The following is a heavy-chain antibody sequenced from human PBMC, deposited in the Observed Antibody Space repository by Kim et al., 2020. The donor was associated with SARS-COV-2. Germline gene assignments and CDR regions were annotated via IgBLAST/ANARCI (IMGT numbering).Heavy chain of an antibody. CDR2: ISASGGHT. J-gene: IGHJ4*02. V-gene: IGHV3-23*01. D-gene: IGHD3-10*01. CDR3: AKEMEVGLSTMDY. CDR1: GFSFSNFP. Sequence: GGSLRLSCAASGFSFSNFPMSWVRQAPGRGVEWVSAISASGGHTYYTPSVRGRLTVSRDNSENTLFLQMSSLGVDDTAVYYCAKEMEVGLSTMDYWGQG.